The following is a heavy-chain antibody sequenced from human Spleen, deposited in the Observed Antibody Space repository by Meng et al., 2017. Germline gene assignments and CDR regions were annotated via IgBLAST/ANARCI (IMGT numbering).Heavy chain of an antibody. J-gene: IGHJ4*02. CDR2: IYHSGLT. V-gene: IGHV4-39*07. CDR1: GGSISRSTYF. D-gene: IGHD2-15*01. CDR3: ARVRRGYCSGGSCLLTDY. Sequence: SETLSLTCTVSGGSISRSTYFWGWIRQPPGKGLEWIGEIYHSGLTNYNPSLKSRVTISVDTSKNQFSLKLSSVTAADTAVYYCARVRRGYCSGGSCLLTDYWGQGTLVTVSS.